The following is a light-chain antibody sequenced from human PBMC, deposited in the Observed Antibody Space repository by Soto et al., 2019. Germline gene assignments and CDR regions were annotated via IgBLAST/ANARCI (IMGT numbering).Light chain of an antibody. Sequence: IQMTQSPSSLSASFGDRVTMTCRASQGIGIYLALFQQRPGNTPKLLIYAASTLQSGVPSRFSGSGSGTDFTLTISSLQPEDVATYYCQKYNSAPLTFGGGTRVEIK. CDR2: AAS. V-gene: IGKV1-27*01. CDR1: QGIGIY. J-gene: IGKJ4*01. CDR3: QKYNSAPLT.